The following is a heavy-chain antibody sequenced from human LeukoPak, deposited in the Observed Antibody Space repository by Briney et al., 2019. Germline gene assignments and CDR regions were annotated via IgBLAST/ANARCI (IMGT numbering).Heavy chain of an antibody. D-gene: IGHD4-23*01. J-gene: IGHJ4*02. CDR2: IYYSGST. Sequence: SETLSLTCTVTGGSISSYYWNWIRQPPGKGLEWIGYIYYSGSTNYSPSLKSRVTLSVDTSKNQFSLKLSSVTAADTAVYYCARDRYGGNVDYWGQGTLVTVSS. CDR1: GGSISSYY. V-gene: IGHV4-59*01. CDR3: ARDRYGGNVDY.